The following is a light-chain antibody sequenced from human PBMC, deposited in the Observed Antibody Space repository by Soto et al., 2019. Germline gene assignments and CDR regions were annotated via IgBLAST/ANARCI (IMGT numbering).Light chain of an antibody. Sequence: QSALTQPASVSGSPGPSITISCTGTSSDVGGHNAVSWYRQDPGKAPKLVIYDVTNRPSGVSNRFSGSKSGNTASLTISGLQTEDEADYYCSSFTSSITYVFGTGTQLTVL. CDR1: SSDVGGHNA. CDR3: SSFTSSITYV. V-gene: IGLV2-14*01. CDR2: DVT. J-gene: IGLJ1*01.